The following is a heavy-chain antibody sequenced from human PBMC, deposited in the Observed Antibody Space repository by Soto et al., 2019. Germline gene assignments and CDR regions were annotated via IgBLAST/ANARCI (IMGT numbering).Heavy chain of an antibody. D-gene: IGHD5-12*01. Sequence: EVQLLESGGGLVQPGGSLRLSCAASGFTFSSYAMSWVRQAPGKGLEWVSAISGSGGSTYYAGSVKGRFTISRDNSKNRLYLQMNSLRAEDTAVYYCANEYSGYDGPYYYYYYMDVWGKGTTVTVSS. CDR2: ISGSGGST. V-gene: IGHV3-23*01. CDR3: ANEYSGYDGPYYYYYYMDV. J-gene: IGHJ6*03. CDR1: GFTFSSYA.